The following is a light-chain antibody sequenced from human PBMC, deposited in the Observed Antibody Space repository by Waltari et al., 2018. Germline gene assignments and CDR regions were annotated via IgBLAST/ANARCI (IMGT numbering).Light chain of an antibody. J-gene: IGKJ4*01. CDR2: GAS. CDR1: QSVSSN. V-gene: IGKV3-15*01. Sequence: EIVMTQSPATLSVSPGEGATLSCRASQSVSSNLAWYQHKPGQAPRLLIYGASTRATGIPARFSGSGSGTEFTLTISSLQSEDFAFYYCQQYYGTPLTFGGGTRVEIK. CDR3: QQYYGTPLT.